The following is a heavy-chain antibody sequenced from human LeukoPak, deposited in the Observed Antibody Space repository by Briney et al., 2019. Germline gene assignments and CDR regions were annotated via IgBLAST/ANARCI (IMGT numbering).Heavy chain of an antibody. CDR3: AKEQRDWNYGVFDY. J-gene: IGHJ4*02. Sequence: GGSLRLSCAASEFTFSSYNMNWVRQAPGKGLEWVSSISSFSSYIYYADSVKGRFTISRDNSKNMLYLQMNSLRAEDTAEYYCAKEQRDWNYGVFDYWGQGTQVTVSS. V-gene: IGHV3-21*04. D-gene: IGHD1-7*01. CDR1: EFTFSSYN. CDR2: ISSFSSYI.